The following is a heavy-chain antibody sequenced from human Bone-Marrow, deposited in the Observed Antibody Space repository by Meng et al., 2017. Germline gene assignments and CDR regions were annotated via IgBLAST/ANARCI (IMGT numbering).Heavy chain of an antibody. V-gene: IGHV4-59*01. CDR3: ARGADYYDSSGYYYSYYYGMDV. J-gene: IGHJ6*02. CDR1: GGSISSYY. D-gene: IGHD3-22*01. CDR2: IYYSGST. Sequence: GSLRLSCTVSGGSISSYYWSWIRQPPGKGLEWIGYIYYSGSTNYNPSLKSRVTISVDTSKNQFSLKLGSVTAADTAVYYCARGADYYDSSGYYYSYYYGMDVWGQGTTVTVSS.